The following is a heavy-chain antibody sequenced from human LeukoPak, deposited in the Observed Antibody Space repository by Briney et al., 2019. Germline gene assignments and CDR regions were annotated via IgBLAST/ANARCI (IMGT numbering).Heavy chain of an antibody. Sequence: ASVKVSCKASGYTFTSYGISWVRQAPGQGLEWMGWISAYNGNTNYAQKLQGRVTMTTDTSTSTAYTELRSLRSDDTAVYYCARGRRGYSGYDYVTDYYYMDAWGKGTTVTVSS. D-gene: IGHD5-12*01. V-gene: IGHV1-18*01. CDR2: ISAYNGNT. CDR1: GYTFTSYG. J-gene: IGHJ6*03. CDR3: ARGRRGYSGYDYVTDYYYMDA.